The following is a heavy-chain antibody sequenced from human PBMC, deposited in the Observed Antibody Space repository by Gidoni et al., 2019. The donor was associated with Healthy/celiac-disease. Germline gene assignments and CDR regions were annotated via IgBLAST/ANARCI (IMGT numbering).Heavy chain of an antibody. V-gene: IGHV3-21*01. CDR1: GFTFSSYS. CDR3: ARDTSTTVTKLALFDY. Sequence: EVQLVESGGGLVKPGGSLRPSCAASGFTFSSYSMNWVRQAPGKGLEWVSSISSSSIYIYYADSVKGRFTISRDNAKNSLYLQRNSLRPEDTAVYYCARDTSTTVTKLALFDYWGQGTLVTVSS. D-gene: IGHD4-17*01. J-gene: IGHJ4*02. CDR2: ISSSSIYI.